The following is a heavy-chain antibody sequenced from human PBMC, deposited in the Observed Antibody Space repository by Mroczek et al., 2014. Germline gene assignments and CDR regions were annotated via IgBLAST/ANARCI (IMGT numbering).Heavy chain of an antibody. Sequence: QVQLVESGAEVKKPGSSVKVSCKASGGTFSSYTISWVRQAPGQGLEWMGRIIPILGIANYAQKFQGRVTITADKSTSTAYMELSSLRSEDTAVYYCARDTNGGVSQDYWGQGTLVTVSS. D-gene: IGHD3-3*01. CDR2: IIPILGIA. J-gene: IGHJ4*02. CDR3: ARDTNGGVSQDY. V-gene: IGHV1-69*09. CDR1: GGTFSSYT.